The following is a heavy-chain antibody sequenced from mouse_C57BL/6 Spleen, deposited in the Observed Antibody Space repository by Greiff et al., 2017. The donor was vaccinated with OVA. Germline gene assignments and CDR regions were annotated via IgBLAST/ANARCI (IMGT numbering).Heavy chain of an antibody. Sequence: QVHVKQSGPGLVQPSQSLSITCTVSGFSLTSYGVHWVRQSPGKGLEWLGVIWSGGSTDYNAAFISRLSISKDNSKSQVFFKMNSLQADDTAIYYCARLYGSELDYWGQGTTLTVSS. CDR1: GFSLTSYG. J-gene: IGHJ2*01. CDR3: ARLYGSELDY. CDR2: IWSGGST. D-gene: IGHD1-1*01. V-gene: IGHV2-2*01.